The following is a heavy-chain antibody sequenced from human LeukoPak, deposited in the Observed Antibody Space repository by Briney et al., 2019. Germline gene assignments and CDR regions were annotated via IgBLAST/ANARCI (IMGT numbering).Heavy chain of an antibody. J-gene: IGHJ4*02. D-gene: IGHD3-22*01. CDR2: ISSSSSYI. CDR3: AGDLGGNYDSSGLHY. V-gene: IGHV3-21*01. Sequence: PGGSLRLSCAASGFTFSSYSMNWVRQAPGKGLEWASSISSSSSYIYYADSVKGRFTISRDNAKNSLYLQMNSLRAEDTAVYYCAGDLGGNYDSSGLHYWGQGTLATVSS. CDR1: GFTFSSYS.